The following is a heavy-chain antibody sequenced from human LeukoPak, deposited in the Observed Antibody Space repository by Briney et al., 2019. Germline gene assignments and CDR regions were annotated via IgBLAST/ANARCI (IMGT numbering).Heavy chain of an antibody. D-gene: IGHD3-10*01. J-gene: IGHJ6*03. Sequence: GGSLRLSCAASGFTFDDYAMHWVRQAPGKGLEWVSLISGDGGSTYYADSVKGRFTISRDNSKNSLYLQMNSLRTEDTALYYCAKDLGSGSYYPYHYYMDVWGKGTTVTVSS. CDR3: AKDLGSGSYYPYHYYMDV. V-gene: IGHV3-43*02. CDR2: ISGDGGST. CDR1: GFTFDDYA.